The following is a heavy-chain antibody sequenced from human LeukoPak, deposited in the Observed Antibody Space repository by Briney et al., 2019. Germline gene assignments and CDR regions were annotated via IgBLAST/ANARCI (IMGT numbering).Heavy chain of an antibody. Sequence: ASVKVSCKASGVTFSSYAISWVRQAPGQGLEWMGGIIPIFGTANYAQKLQGRVTITADESTSTAYMELSSLRSEDTAVYYCAGRSPAMVPHAFDIWGQGTMVAVSS. V-gene: IGHV1-69*13. D-gene: IGHD5-18*01. CDR3: AGRSPAMVPHAFDI. J-gene: IGHJ3*02. CDR1: GVTFSSYA. CDR2: IIPIFGTA.